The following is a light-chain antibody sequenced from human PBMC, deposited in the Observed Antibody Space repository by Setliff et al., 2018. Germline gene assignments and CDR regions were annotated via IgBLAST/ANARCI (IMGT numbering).Light chain of an antibody. CDR2: EVI. V-gene: IGLV2-14*01. CDR3: SSYTSSDTEV. Sequence: QSALTQPASVSGSPGQSITISCTGSASDVGDYNYVSWHQQHPGEAPKLLIYEVINRPSGISNRFSGSKSGNTASLTISGLLAEDEADYFCSSYTSSDTEVFGSGTKVTVL. J-gene: IGLJ1*01. CDR1: ASDVGDYNY.